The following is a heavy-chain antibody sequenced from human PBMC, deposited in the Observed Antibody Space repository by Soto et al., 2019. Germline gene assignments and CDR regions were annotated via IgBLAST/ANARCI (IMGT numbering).Heavy chain of an antibody. CDR2: ISAYNGNT. CDR1: GYTFTSYG. J-gene: IGHJ4*02. D-gene: IGHD3-22*01. CDR3: ARSYYYDSSGPGVGHDY. V-gene: IGHV1-18*01. Sequence: GASVKVSCKASGYTFTSYGISWVRQAPGQGLEWMGWISAYNGNTNYAQKLQGRVTMTTDTSTSTAYMELGSLRSDDTAAYYCARSYYYDSSGPGVGHDYWGQGTLVTVSS.